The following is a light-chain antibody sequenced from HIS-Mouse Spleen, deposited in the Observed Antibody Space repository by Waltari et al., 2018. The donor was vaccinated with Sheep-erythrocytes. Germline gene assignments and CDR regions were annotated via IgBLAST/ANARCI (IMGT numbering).Light chain of an antibody. CDR1: SSDVGDYNY. J-gene: IGLJ2*01. CDR3: SSYTSSSTQV. V-gene: IGLV2-14*01. CDR2: EVS. Sequence: QSALPQPASVSGSPGQSITISCTGTSSDVGDYNYVSWYQQHPGKAPKLMIYEVSNRPSGVSNRFSGSKSGNTASLTISGLQAEDEADYYCSSYTSSSTQVFGGGTKL.